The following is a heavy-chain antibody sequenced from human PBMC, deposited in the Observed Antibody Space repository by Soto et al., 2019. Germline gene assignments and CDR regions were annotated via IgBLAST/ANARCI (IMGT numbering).Heavy chain of an antibody. J-gene: IGHJ4*02. CDR3: ARYYDILTGYSSYFDY. CDR1: GYTFTSYA. Sequence: ASVKVSCKASGYTFTSYAMHWVRQAPGQRLEWMGWINAGNGNTKYSQKFQGRVTITRDTSASTAYMELSSLRSEDTAVYYCARYYDILTGYSSYFDYWGQGTLVTVSS. D-gene: IGHD3-9*01. CDR2: INAGNGNT. V-gene: IGHV1-3*01.